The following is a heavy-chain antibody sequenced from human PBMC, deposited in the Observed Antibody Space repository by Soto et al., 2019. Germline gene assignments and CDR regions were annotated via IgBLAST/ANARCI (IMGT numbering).Heavy chain of an antibody. CDR1: GGSISCYY. D-gene: IGHD3-3*01. Sequence: SETLSLTCTVSGGSISCYYWSWIRQPPGKGLEWIGYIYYSGSTNYNPSLKSRVTISVDTSKNQFSLKLSSVTAADTAVYYCAKGLSGYSGILDVWGQGTTVTVSS. CDR2: IYYSGST. J-gene: IGHJ6*02. V-gene: IGHV4-59*01. CDR3: AKGLSGYSGILDV.